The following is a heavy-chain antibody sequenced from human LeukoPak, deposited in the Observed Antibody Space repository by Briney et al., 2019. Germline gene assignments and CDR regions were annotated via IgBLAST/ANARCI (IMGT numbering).Heavy chain of an antibody. Sequence: ASVKVSCKASGYTFTSYDINWVRQATGQGLEWMGWMNPNSGNTGYAQKFQGRVTMTRNTSISTAYMELSSLRSEDTAVYYCARVKISYDILTGYLFQHWGQGTLVTVSS. CDR3: ARVKISYDILTGYLFQH. J-gene: IGHJ1*01. CDR1: GYTFTSYD. D-gene: IGHD3-9*01. V-gene: IGHV1-8*01. CDR2: MNPNSGNT.